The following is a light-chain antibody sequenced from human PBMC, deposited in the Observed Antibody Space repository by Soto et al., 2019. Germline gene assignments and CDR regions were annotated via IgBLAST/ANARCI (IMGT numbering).Light chain of an antibody. J-gene: IGKJ1*01. CDR1: QSVSSSY. CDR3: QQYGSSGT. Sequence: EIVLTQSPGTLSLSPGERATLSCRASQSVSSSYLAWYQQKPGQAPRLLIHGASSRATGIPDRFSGSGSGTDFSLTISRLEPEDFAVYYCQQYGSSGTFGQGTKV. CDR2: GAS. V-gene: IGKV3-20*01.